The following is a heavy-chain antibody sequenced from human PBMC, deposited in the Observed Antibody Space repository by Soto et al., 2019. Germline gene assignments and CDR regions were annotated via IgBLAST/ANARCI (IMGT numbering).Heavy chain of an antibody. V-gene: IGHV1-3*01. CDR3: AREKYYYESSDAFDI. D-gene: IGHD3-22*01. J-gene: IGHJ3*02. Sequence: FQGRVTITRDTSASTAYMELSSLRSEDTAVYYCAREKYYYESSDAFDIWGQGTMVTVSS.